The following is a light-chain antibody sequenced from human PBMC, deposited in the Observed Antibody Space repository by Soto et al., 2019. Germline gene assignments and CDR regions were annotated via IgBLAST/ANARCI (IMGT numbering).Light chain of an antibody. CDR2: EVS. J-gene: IGLJ3*02. CDR3: SSYTSSNTWV. CDR1: SSDVGGYNY. V-gene: IGLV2-14*01. Sequence: QSALTQPASVSGSPGQSITISCTGTSSDVGGYNYVSWYQQHPGKVPRLMMYEVSNRPSGLSNRFSGSKSGNTASLTISGLQAEDEADYYCSSYTSSNTWVFGGGTKLTVL.